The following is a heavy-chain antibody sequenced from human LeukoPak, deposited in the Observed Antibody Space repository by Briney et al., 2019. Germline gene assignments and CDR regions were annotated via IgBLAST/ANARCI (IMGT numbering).Heavy chain of an antibody. D-gene: IGHD4-17*01. CDR2: IYPGDSDT. Sequence: GEPLKISCKGSGYSFTSYWIGWVRQMPGKGLEWMGIIYPGDSDTRYSPSFQGQVTISADKSISTAYLQWSSLKASDTAMYYCARHPTVTNYYFDYWGQGTLVTVSS. CDR3: ARHPTVTNYYFDY. V-gene: IGHV5-51*01. CDR1: GYSFTSYW. J-gene: IGHJ4*02.